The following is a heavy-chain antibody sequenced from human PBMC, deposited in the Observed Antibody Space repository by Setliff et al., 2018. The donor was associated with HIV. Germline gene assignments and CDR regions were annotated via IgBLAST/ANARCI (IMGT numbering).Heavy chain of an antibody. CDR1: GYTFTSYD. CDR2: INTDSGTP. J-gene: IGHJ5*01. Sequence: GASVKVSCKGSGYTFTSYDINWVRQAPGQGLEWMGWINTDSGTPTYAQAFTGRFVFSLDTSVSTAFLQITSLKAEDTAVYYCARGDQDVWGDYSNFFDSWGQGTLVTVSS. V-gene: IGHV7-4-1*02. D-gene: IGHD3-3*01. CDR3: ARGDQDVWGDYSNFFDS.